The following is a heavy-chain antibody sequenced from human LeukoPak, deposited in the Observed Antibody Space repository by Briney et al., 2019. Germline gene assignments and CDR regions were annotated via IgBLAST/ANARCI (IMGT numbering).Heavy chain of an antibody. Sequence: SETLSLTCTVSGGPISSYYWSWIRQPAGKGLEWIGRIYTSGSTNYNPSLKSRVTMSVDTSKNQFSLKLSSVTAADTAVYYCARDPRIAAAGNWFDPWGQGTLVTVSS. CDR3: ARDPRIAAAGNWFDP. CDR1: GGPISSYY. V-gene: IGHV4-4*07. J-gene: IGHJ5*02. CDR2: IYTSGST. D-gene: IGHD6-13*01.